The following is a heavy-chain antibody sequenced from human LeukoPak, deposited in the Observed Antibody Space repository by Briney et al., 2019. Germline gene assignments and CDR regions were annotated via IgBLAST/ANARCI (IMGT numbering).Heavy chain of an antibody. CDR2: ISAYNGNT. D-gene: IGHD3-16*02. V-gene: IGHV1-18*01. Sequence: GASVNVSCKASGYTFTSYGISWVRQAPGQGLEWMEWISAYNGNTNYAQKLQGRVTMTTDTSTSTAYMELRSLRSDDTAVYYCARIPSIYYDYVWGSYRWAHFDYWGQGTLVTVSS. CDR3: ARIPSIYYDYVWGSYRWAHFDY. J-gene: IGHJ4*02. CDR1: GYTFTSYG.